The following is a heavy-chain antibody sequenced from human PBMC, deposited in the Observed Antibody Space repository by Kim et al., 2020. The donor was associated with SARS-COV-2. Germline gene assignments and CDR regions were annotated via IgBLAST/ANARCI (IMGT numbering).Heavy chain of an antibody. V-gene: IGHV3-74*01. J-gene: IGHJ4*02. Sequence: AASVKGRFTISRDNAKNTLYLQMNSLRAEDTTVYYCARRQFTSGWYYFDSWGQGTLVTVSS. D-gene: IGHD6-19*01. CDR3: ARRQFTSGWYYFDS.